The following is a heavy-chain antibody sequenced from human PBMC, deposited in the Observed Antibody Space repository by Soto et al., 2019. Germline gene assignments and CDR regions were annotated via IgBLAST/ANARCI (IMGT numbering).Heavy chain of an antibody. CDR2: IYYSGST. V-gene: IGHV4-30-4*01. Sequence: SETLSLTCTVSGGSISSGDYYWSWIRQPPGKGLGWIGYIYYSGSTYYNPSLKSRVTISVDTSKNQFSLKLSSVTAADTAVYYCARDLSSSWFDYWGQGTLVTVSS. J-gene: IGHJ4*02. CDR3: ARDLSSSWFDY. D-gene: IGHD6-13*01. CDR1: GGSISSGDYY.